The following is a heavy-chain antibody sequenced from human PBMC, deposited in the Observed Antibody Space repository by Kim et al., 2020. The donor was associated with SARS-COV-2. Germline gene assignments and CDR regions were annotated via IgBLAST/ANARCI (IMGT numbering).Heavy chain of an antibody. J-gene: IGHJ5*02. CDR3: ARDGLIVFDWFDP. Sequence: YSQNFQGRVTITRDTSASTAYMELSSLRSEDTAVYYCARDGLIVFDWFDPWGQGTLVTVSS. D-gene: IGHD3-16*01. V-gene: IGHV1-3*01.